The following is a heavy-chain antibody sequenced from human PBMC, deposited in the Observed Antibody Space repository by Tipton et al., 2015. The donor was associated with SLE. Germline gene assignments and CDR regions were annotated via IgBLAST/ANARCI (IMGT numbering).Heavy chain of an antibody. V-gene: IGHV4-34*01. Sequence: TLSLTCAVYGGSFSGYYWSWIRQPPGKGLEWIGEVNHSGSTNYNPSLKSRVTIFVDTSKNQFSLKLSSVTAADTAVYFCARDLQGDCFDYWGQGILVTVSS. CDR2: VNHSGST. CDR1: GGSFSGYY. CDR3: ARDLQGDCFDY. J-gene: IGHJ4*02. D-gene: IGHD3-10*01.